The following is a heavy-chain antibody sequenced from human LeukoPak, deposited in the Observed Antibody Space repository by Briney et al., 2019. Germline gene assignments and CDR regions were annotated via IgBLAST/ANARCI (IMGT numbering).Heavy chain of an antibody. V-gene: IGHV3-66*01. Sequence: GGSLRLSCAASGFTVSSNHMSWVRQAPGKGLEWVSVIYSGGSTYYADSVKGRFTISRDNSKNTLYLQMNSLRAEDTAVYYCARDQYYYDSSGYDYYYYMDVWGKGTTVTVSS. CDR1: GFTVSSNH. CDR2: IYSGGST. CDR3: ARDQYYYDSSGYDYYYYMDV. J-gene: IGHJ6*03. D-gene: IGHD3-22*01.